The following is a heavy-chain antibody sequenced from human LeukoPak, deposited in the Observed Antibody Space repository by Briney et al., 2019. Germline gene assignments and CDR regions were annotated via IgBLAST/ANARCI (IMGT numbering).Heavy chain of an antibody. CDR2: IYYSGST. CDR1: GGSISSSSYY. Sequence: SETLSLTCTVSGGSISSSSYYWGWIRQPPGKGLEWIGSIYYSGSTYYNPSLKSRVTIYVDTSKNQFSLRLSSVTAADTAVYYCARHSPAYCGGDCHDAFDIWGQGTMVTVSS. CDR3: ARHSPAYCGGDCHDAFDI. D-gene: IGHD2-21*02. V-gene: IGHV4-39*01. J-gene: IGHJ3*02.